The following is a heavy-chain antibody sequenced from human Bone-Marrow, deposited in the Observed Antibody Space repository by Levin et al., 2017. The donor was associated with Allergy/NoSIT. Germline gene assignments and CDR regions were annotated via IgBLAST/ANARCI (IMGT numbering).Heavy chain of an antibody. CDR2: ISSSGSTI. V-gene: IGHV3-11*01. CDR1: GFTFSDYY. Sequence: GGSLRLSCAASGFTFSDYYMSWIRQAPGKGLEWVSYISSSGSTIYYADSVKGRFTISRDNAKNSLYLQMNSLRAEDTAVYYCARSGGYSSSWYSPPTYFDYWGQGTLVTVSS. D-gene: IGHD6-13*01. CDR3: ARSGGYSSSWYSPPTYFDY. J-gene: IGHJ4*02.